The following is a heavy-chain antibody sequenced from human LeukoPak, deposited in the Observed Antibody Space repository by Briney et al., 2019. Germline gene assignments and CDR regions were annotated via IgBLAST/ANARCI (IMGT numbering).Heavy chain of an antibody. CDR1: GFTFSSYA. V-gene: IGHV3-30-3*01. J-gene: IGHJ4*02. CDR3: ARDLNSNYGSY. D-gene: IGHD4-11*01. Sequence: PGRSLRLSCAASGFTFSSYAMHWVRQAPSKGLEWVAVISYDGSNKYYADSVKGRFTISRDNSKNTLYLQMNSLRAEDTAVYYCARDLNSNYGSYWGQGTLVTVSS. CDR2: ISYDGSNK.